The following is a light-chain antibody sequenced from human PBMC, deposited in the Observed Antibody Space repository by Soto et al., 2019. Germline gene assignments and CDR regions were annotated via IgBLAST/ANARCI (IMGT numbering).Light chain of an antibody. J-gene: IGKJ5*01. Sequence: DIQMAQSHSSLSASVGDRVSSTCWASQGINSWLAWYQKKPGRAPKLLIYAASSLQNGVPSRFSGSESGTDFTLTISNLQPEDCAIYFCQQANSFPITFGQGTRWRL. CDR1: QGINSW. V-gene: IGKV1-12*01. CDR2: AAS. CDR3: QQANSFPIT.